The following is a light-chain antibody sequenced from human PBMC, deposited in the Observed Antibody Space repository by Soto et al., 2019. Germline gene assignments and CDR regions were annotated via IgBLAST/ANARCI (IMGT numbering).Light chain of an antibody. CDR2: DNV. J-gene: IGLJ3*02. CDR1: SSNIGSNT. V-gene: IGLV1-44*01. CDR3: QSYDSSLSGRV. Sequence: QSVLTQPPSASGTPGQRVTISCSGSSSNIGSNTVNWYQQLPGTAPKLLIYDNVNRPSGVPDRFSGSKSVTSASLAITGLQAEDEADYYCQSYDSSLSGRVFGGGTKLTVL.